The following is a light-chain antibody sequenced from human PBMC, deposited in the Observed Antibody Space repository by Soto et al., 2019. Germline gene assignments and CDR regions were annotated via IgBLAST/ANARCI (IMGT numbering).Light chain of an antibody. V-gene: IGKV1-5*03. J-gene: IGKJ1*01. CDR2: KAS. CDR1: QSISSW. CDR3: QQYNSYWT. Sequence: DIQMTQSPSTLSASVGDRVTITCRASQSISSWLAWYQQKPGKAPKLLNYKASSLERGVPSRFSGSGSGTEFTLTISSVQHDDFATYYCQQYNSYWTFGQGTKVEIK.